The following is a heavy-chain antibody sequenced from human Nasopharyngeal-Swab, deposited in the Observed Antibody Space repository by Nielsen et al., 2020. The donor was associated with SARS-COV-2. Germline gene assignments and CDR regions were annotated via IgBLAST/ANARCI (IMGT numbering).Heavy chain of an antibody. CDR3: ARDGSAAGAMSAFAI. CDR2: MYHSGST. CDR1: GGSVSSAHW. V-gene: IGHV4-4*02. D-gene: IGHD6-13*01. J-gene: IGHJ3*02. Sequence: SETLSLTCTVSGGSVSSAHWWSWVRQPPGKGLEWIGDMYHSGSTAYNPSLKSRVTISVDKSKNQLSLKVFSVTAADTGVYYCARDGSAAGAMSAFAIWGQGTMVTVSS.